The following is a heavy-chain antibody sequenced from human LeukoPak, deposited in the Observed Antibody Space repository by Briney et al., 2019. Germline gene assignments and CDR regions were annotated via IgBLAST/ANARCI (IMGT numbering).Heavy chain of an antibody. CDR3: ARAQRYYYDSSGYYQYYFDY. V-gene: IGHV1-2*02. CDR2: INPNSGGT. CDR1: GYTFTGYY. J-gene: IGHJ4*02. Sequence: ASVKVSCKASGYTFTGYYMHWVRQAPGQGLEWMVWINPNSGGTNYAQKFQGRVTMTRDTSISTAYMELSRLRSDDTAVYYCARAQRYYYDSSGYYQYYFDYWGQGTLVTVSS. D-gene: IGHD3-22*01.